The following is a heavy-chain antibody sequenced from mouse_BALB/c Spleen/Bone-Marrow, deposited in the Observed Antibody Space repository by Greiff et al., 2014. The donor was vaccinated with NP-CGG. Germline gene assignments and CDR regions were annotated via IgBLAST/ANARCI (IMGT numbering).Heavy chain of an antibody. Sequence: QVQLQQPGDELVRPGTSVKVSCKASEYAFTNYLIEWFKQRPGQGLEWIGRINPGIGGTTYNAKFKGKATLAADKSSTTAYMQLSSLTSDDSAVYFCARFTRDYWGQGTTLTVSS. CDR3: ARFTRDY. J-gene: IGHJ2*01. V-gene: IGHV1-54*01. CDR1: EYAFTNYL. CDR2: INPGIGGT.